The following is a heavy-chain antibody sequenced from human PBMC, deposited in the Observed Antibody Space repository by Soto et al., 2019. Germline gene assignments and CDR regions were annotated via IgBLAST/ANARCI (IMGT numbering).Heavy chain of an antibody. CDR1: GYTFTSYG. J-gene: IGHJ4*02. V-gene: IGHV1-18*01. CDR2: ISAYNGNT. CDR3: ARDGMVVVPAAMEDY. Sequence: QVQLVQSGAEVKKPGASVKVSCKASGYTFTSYGISWVRQAPGQGLEWMGWISAYNGNTTYAQKLQGRVTMTTDTSTSTGYMELRSLRSDDTAVYYCARDGMVVVPAAMEDYWGQGTLVTVSS. D-gene: IGHD2-2*01.